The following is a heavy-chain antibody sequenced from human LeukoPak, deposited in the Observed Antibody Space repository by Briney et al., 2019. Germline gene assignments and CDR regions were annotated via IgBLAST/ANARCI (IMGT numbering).Heavy chain of an antibody. D-gene: IGHD4-17*01. CDR3: TSSSRTMTYGPS. Sequence: GGSLRLSCAASGFTFSGSAMHWVRQASGKGLEWVGRIRSKANSYATAYAASAKGRFTISRDDSKNTAYLQMNSLKTEDTAVYYRTSSSRTMTYGPSWGQGTLVTVSS. CDR1: GFTFSGSA. J-gene: IGHJ4*02. CDR2: IRSKANSYAT. V-gene: IGHV3-73*01.